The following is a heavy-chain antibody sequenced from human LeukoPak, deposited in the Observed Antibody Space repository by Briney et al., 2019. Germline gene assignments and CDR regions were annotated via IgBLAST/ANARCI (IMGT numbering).Heavy chain of an antibody. CDR3: AKDRRGNWNYVGDLDY. CDR1: GFTFSNYA. Sequence: GGSLRLSCAVSGFTFSNYAMSWVRQAPGKGLEWVSVISEGGTSTYYADSVKGRFTISRDNPKNTLYLQMNSLRAEDTAVYYCAKDRRGNWNYVGDLDYWGQGTLVTVSS. V-gene: IGHV3-23*01. J-gene: IGHJ4*02. CDR2: ISEGGTST. D-gene: IGHD1-7*01.